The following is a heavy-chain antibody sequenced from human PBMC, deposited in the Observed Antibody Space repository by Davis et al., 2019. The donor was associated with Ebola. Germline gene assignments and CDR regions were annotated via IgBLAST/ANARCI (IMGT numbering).Heavy chain of an antibody. J-gene: IGHJ4*02. CDR1: GFTFSSYA. Sequence: PGGSLRLSCAASGFTFSSYAMHWVRQAPGKGLEWVAVISYDGSNKYYADSVKGRFTISRDNSKNTLYLQMSSLRAEDTAVYYCVPLSGSYSDYWGQGTLVTVSS. V-gene: IGHV3-30*14. CDR2: ISYDGSNK. D-gene: IGHD1-26*01. CDR3: VPLSGSYSDY.